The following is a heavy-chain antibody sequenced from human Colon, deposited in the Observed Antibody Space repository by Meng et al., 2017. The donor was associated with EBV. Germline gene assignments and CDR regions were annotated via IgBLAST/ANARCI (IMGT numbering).Heavy chain of an antibody. D-gene: IGHD2-8*02. CDR2: IIHGGSP. CDR1: GGSLSGAY. CDR3: ARRPTGIDY. J-gene: IGHJ4*02. V-gene: IGHV4-34*12. Sequence: QGQLWRGGAGLLNPSETLSPTCAVNGGSLSGAYWNWIRQPPGKGLEWIGEIIHGGSPSYNPSLKSRVTISIDTSKNQLSLMLSSVTAADTAVYYCARRPTGIDYWGQGTLVTVSS.